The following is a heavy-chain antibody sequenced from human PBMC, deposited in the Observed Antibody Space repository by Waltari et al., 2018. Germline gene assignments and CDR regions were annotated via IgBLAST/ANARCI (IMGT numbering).Heavy chain of an antibody. V-gene: IGHV1-24*01. D-gene: IGHD3-10*01. CDR3: VKDSDYGSGRSLGYFDY. CDR2: FDPEDGET. CDR1: GYTLPELS. J-gene: IGHJ4*02. Sequence: QVQLVQSGAEVKKPGASVKVSCKVSGYTLPELSMHWVRQAPGKGLEWMGGFDPEDGETIYAQKFQGRFTISRDNSKNTLYLQMSSLRAEDTAVYYCVKDSDYGSGRSLGYFDYWGQGTLVTVSS.